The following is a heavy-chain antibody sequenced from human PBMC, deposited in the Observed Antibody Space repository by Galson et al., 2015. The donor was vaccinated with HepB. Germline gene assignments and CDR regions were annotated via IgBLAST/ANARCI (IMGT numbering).Heavy chain of an antibody. CDR2: IYLGDSET. V-gene: IGHV5-51*01. Sequence: QSGAEVKKPGESLKNSCKGSGYRFANYWIGWVRQMPGKGLEWMGIIYLGDSETRYSPSFQGQVTISGDRSTTTAYLQWSSLKASATARYYCARQERYCSSTNCYTYFDPWGQGTLVTVSS. D-gene: IGHD2-2*02. CDR3: ARQERYCSSTNCYTYFDP. CDR1: GYRFANYW. J-gene: IGHJ5*02.